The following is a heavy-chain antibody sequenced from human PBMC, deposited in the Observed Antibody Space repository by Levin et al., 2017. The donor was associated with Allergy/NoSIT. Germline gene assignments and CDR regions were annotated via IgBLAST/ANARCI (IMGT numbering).Heavy chain of an antibody. D-gene: IGHD1-1*01. Sequence: PGGSLRLSCAASGFTFSNAWMSWVRQAPGKGLEWVGRIKSKTDGGTTDYAAPVKGRFTISRDDSKNTLYLQMNSLKTEDTAVYYCTTAFVGYNWNDVDYWGQGTLVTVSS. V-gene: IGHV3-15*01. J-gene: IGHJ4*02. CDR3: TTAFVGYNWNDVDY. CDR2: IKSKTDGGTT. CDR1: GFTFSNAW.